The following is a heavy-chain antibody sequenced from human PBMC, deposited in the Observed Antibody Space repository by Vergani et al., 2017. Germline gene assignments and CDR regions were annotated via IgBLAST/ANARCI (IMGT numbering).Heavy chain of an antibody. V-gene: IGHV2-5*02. CDR2: IYWDDDK. D-gene: IGHD6-13*01. J-gene: IGHJ3*02. CDR1: GFSLSTSGVG. Sequence: QVTLKESGPTLVKPTQTLTLTCTFSGFSLSTSGVGVGWIRQPPGKALEWLALIYWDDDKRYSPSLKSRLTITKDTSKNQVVLTMTNMDPVDTATYYWAHRDSSSWYRDAFDIWGQGTMVTVSS. CDR3: AHRDSSSWYRDAFDI.